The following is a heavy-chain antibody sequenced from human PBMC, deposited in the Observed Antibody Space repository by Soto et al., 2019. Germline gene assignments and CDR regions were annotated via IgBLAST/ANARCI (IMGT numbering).Heavy chain of an antibody. J-gene: IGHJ5*01. V-gene: IGHV4-30-4*01. CDR3: ARDEYQLMSSVYWFDS. CDR2: IYHTGNT. CDR1: GGSISDDSY. Sequence: TVSGGSISDDSYWSWIRQTPGKGLEWIGYIYHTGNTYYNPSLRSRVSISVDKSKSQFSLQLISVTAADTAVYFCARDEYQLMSSVYWFDSWGQGALVTVSS. D-gene: IGHD2-2*01.